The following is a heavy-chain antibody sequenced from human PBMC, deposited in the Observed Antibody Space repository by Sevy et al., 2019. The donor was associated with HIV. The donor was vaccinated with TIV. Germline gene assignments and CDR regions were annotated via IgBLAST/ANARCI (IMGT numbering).Heavy chain of an antibody. D-gene: IGHD3-3*01. V-gene: IGHV3-53*01. CDR3: ARGPTYYDFWSGYYSWGYFDY. CDR2: IYSGGST. J-gene: IGHJ4*02. CDR1: GFTVSSNY. Sequence: GGSLRLSCAASGFTVSSNYMSWVRQAPGKGLEWVSVIYSGGSTYYADSVKGRFTISRDNSKNTRYLQMNSLRAEDTAVYYCARGPTYYDFWSGYYSWGYFDYWGQGTLVTVSS.